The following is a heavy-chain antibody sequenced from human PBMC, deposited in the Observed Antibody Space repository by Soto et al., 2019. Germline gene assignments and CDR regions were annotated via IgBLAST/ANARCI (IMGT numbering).Heavy chain of an antibody. D-gene: IGHD1-20*01. J-gene: IGHJ3*02. Sequence: QVQLQESGPGLVKPSQTLSLTCTVSGGSISSGDYYWSWIRQPPGKGLEWIGYIYYSGSTYYNPSLNSRVTISVDTSNLQFPLQLSSLTAADTAVYYCARVRHINGFDIWGQGTMVTVSS. CDR3: ARVRHINGFDI. CDR2: IYYSGST. V-gene: IGHV4-30-4*01. CDR1: GGSISSGDYY.